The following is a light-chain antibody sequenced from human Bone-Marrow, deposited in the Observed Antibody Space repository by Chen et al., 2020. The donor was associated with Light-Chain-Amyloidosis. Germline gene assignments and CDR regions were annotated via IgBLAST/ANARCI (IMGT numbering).Light chain of an antibody. J-gene: IGLJ3*02. V-gene: IGLV3-21*02. Sequence: SYVLTQPSSVSVAPGQTATIACGGNNIGSTSVHWYQQTPGQAPLLVVYDDSDRPTGIPERLSGSNAGNTATLTSSRVEDGDEADYYCQVRDESGDRPVFGGGTKLTVL. CDR2: DDS. CDR3: QVRDESGDRPV. CDR1: NIGSTS.